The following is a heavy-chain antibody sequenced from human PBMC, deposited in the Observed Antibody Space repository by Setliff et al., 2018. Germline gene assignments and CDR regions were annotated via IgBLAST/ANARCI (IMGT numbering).Heavy chain of an antibody. Sequence: PSETLSLTCTVPGGSISSSSYYWGWIRQPPGKGLEWIGSIYYSGSTYYNPSLKSRVTISVDTSKNQFSLKLSSVTAADTAVYYCARGYSGYDYLKPFDYWGQGTLVTVSS. CDR2: IYYSGST. CDR1: GGSISSSSYY. V-gene: IGHV4-39*01. J-gene: IGHJ4*02. D-gene: IGHD5-12*01. CDR3: ARGYSGYDYLKPFDY.